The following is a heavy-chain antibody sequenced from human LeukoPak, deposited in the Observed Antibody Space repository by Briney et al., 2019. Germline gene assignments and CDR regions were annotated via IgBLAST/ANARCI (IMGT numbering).Heavy chain of an antibody. D-gene: IGHD6-19*01. J-gene: IGHJ4*02. CDR2: IYPGDSDT. V-gene: IGHV5-51*01. CDR1: GYSFSSFW. CDR3: ARREGSAWSIDD. Sequence: RGESLKISCQGSGYSFSSFWLGWVRQMPGKGLEWMGIIYPGDSDTRYSPSFKGQVTISADKSMSTAYLQWSSLKASDTAMYYCARREGSAWSIDDWGQGSMVTVAS.